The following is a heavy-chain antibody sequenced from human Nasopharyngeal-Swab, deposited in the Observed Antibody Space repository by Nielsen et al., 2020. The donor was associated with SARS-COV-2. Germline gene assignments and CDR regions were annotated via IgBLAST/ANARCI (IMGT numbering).Heavy chain of an antibody. J-gene: IGHJ4*02. CDR2: INPNSGGT. V-gene: IGHV1-2*06. CDR1: GYTFTGYY. D-gene: IGHD4-11*01. CDR3: ARDLDYSNSYFDY. Sequence: ASVKVSCKASGYTFTGYYMHWVRQAPGQGLEWMGRINPNSGGTNYAQKFQGRVTMTRDTSISTAYMELSRLRSDDPAVYYCARDLDYSNSYFDYWGQGTLVTVSS.